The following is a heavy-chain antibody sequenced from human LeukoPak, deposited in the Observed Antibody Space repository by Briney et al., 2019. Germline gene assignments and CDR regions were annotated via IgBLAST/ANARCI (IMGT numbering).Heavy chain of an antibody. V-gene: IGHV4-39*07. Sequence: SETLSLTCTVSGGSISSSSYYWGWIRQPPGKGLEWIGSIYYSGSTYYNPSLKSRVTISVDTSKNQFSLKLSSVTAADTAVYYCARLRFGELVDYWGQGTLVTVSS. CDR2: IYYSGST. J-gene: IGHJ4*02. CDR3: ARLRFGELVDY. CDR1: GGSISSSSYY. D-gene: IGHD3-10*01.